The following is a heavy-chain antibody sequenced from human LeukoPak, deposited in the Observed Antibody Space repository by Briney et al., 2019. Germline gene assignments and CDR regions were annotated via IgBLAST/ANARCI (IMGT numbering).Heavy chain of an antibody. D-gene: IGHD2/OR15-2a*01. J-gene: IGHJ6*02. CDR3: ARDMNVYLVIPRDGMDV. V-gene: IGHV3-7*01. CDR2: MNGDGSQI. CDR1: GFTFSGHW. Sequence: GGSLRLSCAASGFTFSGHWMSWVRQAPAKGLEWVAHMNGDGSQIYYMDFVKGRFTVSRDNAKNSLYLQMNSLRAEDTAVYYCARDMNVYLVIPRDGMDVWGQGTTVTVSS.